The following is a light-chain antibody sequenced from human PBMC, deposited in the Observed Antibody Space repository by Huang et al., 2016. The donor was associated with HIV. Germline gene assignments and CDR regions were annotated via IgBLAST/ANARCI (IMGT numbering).Light chain of an antibody. V-gene: IGKV2D-29*01. J-gene: IGKJ1*01. Sequence: EIVMTQSPLSLSVTPGQPASISCKSTQSLLYSDGKPNLCWYLHTAGQPPQLLIYEVSNRFSGVPDRFSGSGSGTDFTLKISRVEAEDVGLYYCMQSKQLPPTFGPGTRVDIK. CDR2: EVS. CDR1: QSLLYSDGKPN. CDR3: MQSKQLPPT.